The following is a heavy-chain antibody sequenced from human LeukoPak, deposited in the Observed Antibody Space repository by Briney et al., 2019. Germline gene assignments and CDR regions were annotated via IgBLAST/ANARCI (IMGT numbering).Heavy chain of an antibody. Sequence: GGSLRLSCAASGFTFDDYAMHWVRQAPGKGLEWVSGISWNSGSIGYADSVKGRFTTSRDNAKNSLYLQMNSLRAEDTALYYCAKDSGPWAAAGRYYYYYGMDVWGQGTMVTVSS. D-gene: IGHD6-13*01. V-gene: IGHV3-9*01. J-gene: IGHJ6*02. CDR3: AKDSGPWAAAGRYYYYYGMDV. CDR1: GFTFDDYA. CDR2: ISWNSGSI.